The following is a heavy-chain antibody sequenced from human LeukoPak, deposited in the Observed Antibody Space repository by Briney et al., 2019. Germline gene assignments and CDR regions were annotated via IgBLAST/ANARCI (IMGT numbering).Heavy chain of an antibody. CDR1: GFTFSDHY. Sequence: GGSLRLSCAASGFTFSDHYIDWVRQAPGKGLEWVGRSRDKGNSYTTAYAASVRGRFAISRDDSKNSLYLQMNSLKIEDTAVYYCTKLARAPRDFDYWGQGTLVTVSS. J-gene: IGHJ4*01. V-gene: IGHV3-72*01. CDR3: TKLARAPRDFDY. D-gene: IGHD3-10*01. CDR2: SRDKGNSYTT.